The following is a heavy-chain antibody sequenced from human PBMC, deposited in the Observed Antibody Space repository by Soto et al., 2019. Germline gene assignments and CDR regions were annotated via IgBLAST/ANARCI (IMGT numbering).Heavy chain of an antibody. V-gene: IGHV3-21*01. CDR2: ISSSSSYI. D-gene: IGHD3-22*01. CDR1: GFTFSSYS. Sequence: GGSLRLSCAASGFTFSSYSMNWVRQAPGKGLEWVSSISSSSSYIYYADSVKGRFTISRDNAKNSLYLQMNSLRAEDTSVYYCARGLYYYDSSAYYSPWGQGTLVTVSS. CDR3: ARGLYYYDSSAYYSP. J-gene: IGHJ5*02.